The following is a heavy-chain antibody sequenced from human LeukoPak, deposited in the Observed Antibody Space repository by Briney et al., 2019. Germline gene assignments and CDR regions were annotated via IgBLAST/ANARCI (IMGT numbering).Heavy chain of an antibody. Sequence: PGGSLRLSRAASQFSFSRYSFNWVRQAPGQGVEWGSSIYKGVTHMYYADTMRGRFAVSRDDAKNSIYQQMDSLRAEDTAVYYCVRLRRNSDPSGYYYYYDYWGRGTLVTVSS. CDR2: IYKGVTHM. V-gene: IGHV3-21*01. J-gene: IGHJ4*02. CDR1: QFSFSRYS. CDR3: VRLRRNSDPSGYYYYYDY. D-gene: IGHD5-12*01.